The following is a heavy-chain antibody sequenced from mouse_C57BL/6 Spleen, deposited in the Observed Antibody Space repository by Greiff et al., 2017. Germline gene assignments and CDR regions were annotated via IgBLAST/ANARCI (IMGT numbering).Heavy chain of an antibody. Sequence: EVKLMESGGGLVKPGGSLKLSCAASGFTFSSYAMSWVRQTPEKRLEWVATISDGGSYTYYPDNVKGRFTISRDNAKNNLDLQMSHLKSEDTAMYYCALDSSGYRYYFDYWGQGTTLTVSS. D-gene: IGHD3-2*02. CDR2: ISDGGSYT. V-gene: IGHV5-4*03. J-gene: IGHJ2*01. CDR3: ALDSSGYRYYFDY. CDR1: GFTFSSYA.